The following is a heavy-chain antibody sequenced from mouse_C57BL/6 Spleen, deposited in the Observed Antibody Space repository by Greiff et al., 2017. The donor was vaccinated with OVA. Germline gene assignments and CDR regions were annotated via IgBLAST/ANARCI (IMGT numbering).Heavy chain of an antibody. V-gene: IGHV1-75*01. Sequence: QVQLQQSGPELVKPGASVKISCKASGYTFTDYYINWVKQRPGQGLEWIGWIFPGSGSTYYNEKFKGKATLTADKSSSTAYMLLSSLTSEDSAVYLCAHYDGSSCAMDYWGQGTSVTVSS. CDR2: IFPGSGST. CDR1: GYTFTDYY. J-gene: IGHJ4*01. CDR3: AHYDGSSCAMDY. D-gene: IGHD1-1*01.